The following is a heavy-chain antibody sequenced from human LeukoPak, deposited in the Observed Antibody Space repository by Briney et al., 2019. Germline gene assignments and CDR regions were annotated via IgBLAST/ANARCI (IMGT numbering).Heavy chain of an antibody. CDR1: GFTFSSYG. CDR2: ISGSGGST. J-gene: IGHJ4*02. CDR3: ARPRSGWGDFDY. V-gene: IGHV3-23*01. Sequence: GGTLRLSCAASGFTFSSYGMSWVRQAPGKGLEWVSAISGSGGSTYYADSVKGRFTISRDNSKNTLYLQMNSLRAEDTAVYYCARPRSGWGDFDYWGQGTLVTVSS. D-gene: IGHD6-19*01.